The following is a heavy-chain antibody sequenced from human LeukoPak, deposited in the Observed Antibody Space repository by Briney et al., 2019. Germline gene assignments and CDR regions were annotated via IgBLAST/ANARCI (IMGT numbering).Heavy chain of an antibody. Sequence: GGSLRLSCAASGFTFSSYWMHWVRQAPGKGLVWVSRINSDGSSTSYADSVKGRFTISRDNAKNTLYLQMNSLRAEDTAVYYCARVITFGGVIVTDAFDIWGQGTMVTVSS. J-gene: IGHJ3*02. CDR3: ARVITFGGVIVTDAFDI. CDR2: INSDGSST. D-gene: IGHD3-16*02. V-gene: IGHV3-74*01. CDR1: GFTFSSYW.